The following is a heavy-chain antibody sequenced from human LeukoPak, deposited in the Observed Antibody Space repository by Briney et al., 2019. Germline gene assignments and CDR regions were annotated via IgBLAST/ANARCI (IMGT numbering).Heavy chain of an antibody. J-gene: IGHJ3*02. V-gene: IGHV4-59*12. Sequence: PSETLSLTCAVYGGSFSGYYWSWIRQPPGRGLEWIGYIYYSGSTNYNPSLKSRVTISVDTSKNQFSLKLSSVTAADTAVYYCARDYHPCYYDSSGYYEHYAFDIWGQGTMVTVSS. CDR3: ARDYHPCYYDSSGYYEHYAFDI. D-gene: IGHD3-22*01. CDR1: GGSFSGYY. CDR2: IYYSGST.